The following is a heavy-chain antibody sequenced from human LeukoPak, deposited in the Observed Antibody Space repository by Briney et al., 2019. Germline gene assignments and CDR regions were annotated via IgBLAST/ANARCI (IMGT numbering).Heavy chain of an antibody. Sequence: GGSLRLSCAASGFTFSGSAMHWVRQASGKGLEWVGRIRSKANSYATAYAASVKGRFTISRDDSKNTAYLQMNSLKTEDTAVYYCTSAGLRWYSIWGQGTLVTVSS. J-gene: IGHJ4*02. CDR2: IRSKANSYAT. CDR1: GFTFSGSA. V-gene: IGHV3-73*01. CDR3: TSAGLRWYSI. D-gene: IGHD4-23*01.